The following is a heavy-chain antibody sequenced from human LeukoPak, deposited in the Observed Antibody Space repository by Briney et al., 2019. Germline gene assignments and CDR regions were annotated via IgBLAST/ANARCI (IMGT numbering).Heavy chain of an antibody. Sequence: AGSLRLSCAASGFTLSDYYMSWIRQPPGKGLEWVADITTTGDRTYFAYSVKGLFTISRDNSMRTVSLQMNSLRVDDTAVYYGVKVFRPGYYDEGLRSFDVWGRGSLVTVSS. CDR1: GFTLSDYY. D-gene: IGHD3-22*01. J-gene: IGHJ2*01. CDR3: VKVFRPGYYDEGLRSFDV. V-gene: IGHV3-23*01. CDR2: ITTTGDRT.